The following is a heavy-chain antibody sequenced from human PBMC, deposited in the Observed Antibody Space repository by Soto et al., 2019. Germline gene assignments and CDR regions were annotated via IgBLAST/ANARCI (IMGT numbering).Heavy chain of an antibody. CDR1: GYTFTSYA. Sequence: QVPLVQSGAEVKKPGASVKVSCKASGYTFTSYAMHWVRQAPGQRLEWMGWINAGNGNTKYSQKFQGRVTITRDTSASTAYMEPSILRSEDAAVYYCATNPLICSSTSCTYYYYYGMAVWGHGSTVTVSS. CDR2: INAGNGNT. CDR3: ATNPLICSSTSCTYYYYYGMAV. V-gene: IGHV1-3*01. J-gene: IGHJ6*02. D-gene: IGHD2-2*01.